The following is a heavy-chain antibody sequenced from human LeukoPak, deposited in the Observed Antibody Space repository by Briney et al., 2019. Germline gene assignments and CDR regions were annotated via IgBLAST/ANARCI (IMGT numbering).Heavy chain of an antibody. CDR2: ISAYNGNT. CDR1: GYTFTSYG. D-gene: IGHD5-12*01. J-gene: IGHJ4*02. V-gene: IGHV1-18*01. CDR3: ARGFPYVDIVAPFDY. Sequence: ASVKVSCKASGYTFTSYGISWVRQAPGQGLEWMGWISAYNGNTNYAQKLQGRVTMTTDTSTSTAYMELRSLRSDDTAVYYCARGFPYVDIVAPFDYWGQGTLVTVSS.